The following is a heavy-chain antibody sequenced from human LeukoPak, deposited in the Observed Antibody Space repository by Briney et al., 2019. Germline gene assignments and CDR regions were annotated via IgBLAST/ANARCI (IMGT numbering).Heavy chain of an antibody. Sequence: PSETLSLTCTVSGDSMRGYYWSWIRQPPGKGLGWIGDIHYSGTTDYNPSLKSRVTISVDTSKNQFSLKLNSVTSADTAVYYCARGVVIAPQTFDYWGQGILVTVSS. CDR1: GDSMRGYY. CDR2: IHYSGTT. J-gene: IGHJ4*02. CDR3: ARGVVIAPQTFDY. V-gene: IGHV4-59*01. D-gene: IGHD2-21*01.